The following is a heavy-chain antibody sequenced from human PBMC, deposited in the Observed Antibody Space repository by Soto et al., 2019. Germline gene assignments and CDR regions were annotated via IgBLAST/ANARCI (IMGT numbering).Heavy chain of an antibody. D-gene: IGHD3-22*01. CDR2: IIPILGIA. V-gene: IGHV1-69*02. Sequence: SVKVSCKASGYTFTTYFIHWVRQAPGQGLEWMGRIIPILGIANYAQKFQGRVTITADKSTSTAYMELSSLRSEDTAVYYCARHYYDSSGYPPDAFDIWGQGTMVTVSS. CDR3: ARHYYDSSGYPPDAFDI. J-gene: IGHJ3*02. CDR1: GYTFTTYF.